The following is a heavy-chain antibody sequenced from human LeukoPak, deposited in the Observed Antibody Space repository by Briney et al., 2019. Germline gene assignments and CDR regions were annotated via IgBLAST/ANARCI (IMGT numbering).Heavy chain of an antibody. CDR1: GFTFSSYW. Sequence: GGSLRLSCAASGFTFSSYWMSWVRQAPGKGLEWVANIKQDGSEKYYVDSVKGRFTISRDNAKNSLYLQMNSLRAEDTAVYYCAKEDLGYCSSTSCYWGQGTLVTVSS. CDR3: AKEDLGYCSSTSCY. V-gene: IGHV3-7*01. D-gene: IGHD2-2*01. J-gene: IGHJ4*02. CDR2: IKQDGSEK.